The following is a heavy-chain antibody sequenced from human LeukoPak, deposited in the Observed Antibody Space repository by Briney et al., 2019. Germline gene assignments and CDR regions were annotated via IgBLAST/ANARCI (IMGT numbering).Heavy chain of an antibody. CDR1: GYTFASYD. V-gene: IGHV1-8*01. Sequence: ASAKVSCKASGYTFASYDINWVRQATGQGLEWMGWMNPNSDKPGYAQKFQGRVTLTMDTSISTAYMELNRLRSEDTAIYYCARGGWAADDYWGQGTLVTVSS. CDR3: ARGGWAADDY. J-gene: IGHJ4*02. CDR2: MNPNSDKP. D-gene: IGHD6-13*01.